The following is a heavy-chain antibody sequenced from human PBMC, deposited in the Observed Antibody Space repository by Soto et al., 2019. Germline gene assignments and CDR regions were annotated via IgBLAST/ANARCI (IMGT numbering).Heavy chain of an antibody. CDR1: GYTFTDHY. CDR3: ARDLSRHSWKWFDP. CDR2: IHPNSGDT. D-gene: IGHD1-1*01. J-gene: IGHJ5*02. Sequence: QVQLVQSGAEVKEPGSSVKVSCRTSGYTFTDHYINWVRQAPGQGPEYMGWIHPNSGDTKYTQRFQGRVTMTRDTSISTAYMELRRLTSDDPAVYYCARDLSRHSWKWFDPWGQGTLVTVSS. V-gene: IGHV1-2*02.